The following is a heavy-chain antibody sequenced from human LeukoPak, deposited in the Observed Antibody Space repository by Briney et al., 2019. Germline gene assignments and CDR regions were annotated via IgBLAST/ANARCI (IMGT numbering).Heavy chain of an antibody. Sequence: GGSLRLSCAASGFTFSSYAMSWVRQVPGKGLEWVSSISSGGTFMYYADSVKGRFTISRDNAKKSVFLQMNSLRAEDSAVYYCAREPTGDYWGQGMLVTVSS. CDR1: GFTFSSYA. CDR2: ISSGGTFM. D-gene: IGHD1-1*01. V-gene: IGHV3-21*01. J-gene: IGHJ4*02. CDR3: AREPTGDY.